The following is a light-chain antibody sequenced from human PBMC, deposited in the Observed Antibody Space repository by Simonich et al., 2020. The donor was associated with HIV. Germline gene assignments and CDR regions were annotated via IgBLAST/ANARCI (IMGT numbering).Light chain of an antibody. CDR1: SSNIGSNT. CDR3: AAWDDSLNGWV. V-gene: IGLV1-44*01. CDR2: RDV. J-gene: IGLJ3*02. Sequence: QSVLTQPPSASGTPGQRVTISCSGSSSNIGSNTVNWYQPLPGTAPQLLIYRDVRRPTGVPDRCSGSKSGTSASLAISGLRSEDEADYYCAAWDDSLNGWVFGGGTKLTVL.